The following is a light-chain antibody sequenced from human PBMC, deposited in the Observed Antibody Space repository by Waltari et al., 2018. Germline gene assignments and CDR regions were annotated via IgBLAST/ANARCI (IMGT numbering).Light chain of an antibody. J-gene: IGKJ3*01. V-gene: IGKV3-15*01. Sequence: ETVMTQSPATLSVSSGERVILSCRASQTIRSDLSWYQQKPGQSPRLLIYGASTRATAIPARFSGSGSGTEFTLTISSLQSEDFAFYYCQQYDHWPPAFGPGTKVDVK. CDR1: QTIRSD. CDR3: QQYDHWPPA. CDR2: GAS.